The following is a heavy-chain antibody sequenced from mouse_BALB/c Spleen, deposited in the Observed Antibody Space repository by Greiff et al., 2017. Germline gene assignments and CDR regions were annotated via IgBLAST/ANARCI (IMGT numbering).Heavy chain of an antibody. CDR3: ATNLRWWAMDY. D-gene: IGHD1-1*02. J-gene: IGHJ4*01. V-gene: IGHV2-9*02. CDR2: IWAGGST. CDR1: GFSLTSYG. Sequence: VKLMESGPGLVAPSQSLSITCTVSGFSLTSYGVHWVRQPPGKGLEWLGVIWAGGSTNYNSALMSRLSISKDNSKSQVFLKMNSLQTDDTAMYYCATNLRWWAMDYWGQGTSVTVSS.